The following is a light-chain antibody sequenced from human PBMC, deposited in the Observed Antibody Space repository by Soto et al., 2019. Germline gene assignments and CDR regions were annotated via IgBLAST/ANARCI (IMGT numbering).Light chain of an antibody. CDR2: DAS. V-gene: IGKV3-11*01. CDR3: QQNSNWLT. CDR1: QSVSSY. J-gene: IGKJ4*01. Sequence: EIVLTQSPATLSLSPGERATLSCRASQSVSSYLAWYQQKPGQAPRLLIYDASNRATGIPARFSGSGSGTYFPLTISSLDPEDFAYYYWQQNSNWLTFGGGTKVEIK.